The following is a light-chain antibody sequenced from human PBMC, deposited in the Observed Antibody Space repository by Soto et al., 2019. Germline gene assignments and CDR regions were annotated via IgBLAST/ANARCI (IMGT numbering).Light chain of an antibody. CDR1: TSNIGGNF. Sequence: QSVLTQPPSASGTPGQRVTISCSGSTSNIGGNFVYWYQQLPGTAPKLLIYRNDQRPSGVPDRFSGSKAGTSASLVISGLRSEDEADYHCAVWDESLSGRIFGGGTKVTVL. CDR2: RND. J-gene: IGLJ2*01. CDR3: AVWDESLSGRI. V-gene: IGLV1-47*01.